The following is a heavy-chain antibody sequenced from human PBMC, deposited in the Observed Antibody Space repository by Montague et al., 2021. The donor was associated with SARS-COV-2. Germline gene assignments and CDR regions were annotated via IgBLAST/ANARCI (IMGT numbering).Heavy chain of an antibody. J-gene: IGHJ2*01. CDR2: IYYSGST. D-gene: IGHD3-22*01. CDR3: ARSPEPMIILIITSLNWYFDL. Sequence: TLSLTCTVSGGSISSGGYYWSWIRQHPRKGPEWIGYIYYSGSTYYNPSLKSRVTISVDTSKNQFSLKMSPVTAADTAVYYCARSPEPMIILIITSLNWYFDLWGRGTLVTVSS. V-gene: IGHV4-31*03. CDR1: GGSISSGGYY.